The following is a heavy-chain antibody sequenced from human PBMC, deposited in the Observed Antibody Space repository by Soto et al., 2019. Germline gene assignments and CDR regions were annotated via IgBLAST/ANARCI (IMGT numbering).Heavy chain of an antibody. Sequence: ASVKVSCRASGYTFTGYYMHWVRQAPGQGLEWMGWINPNSGGTNYAQKFQGRVTMTRDTSISTAYMELSRLRSDDTDVYYCARDLCPGEETEWCDPWGQGTLVTVSS. CDR2: INPNSGGT. V-gene: IGHV1-2*02. J-gene: IGHJ5*02. CDR3: ARDLCPGEETEWCDP. D-gene: IGHD2-2*01. CDR1: GYTFTGYY.